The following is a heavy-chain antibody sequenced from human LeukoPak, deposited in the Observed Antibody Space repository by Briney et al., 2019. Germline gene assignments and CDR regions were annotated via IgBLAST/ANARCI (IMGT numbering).Heavy chain of an antibody. Sequence: ASVKVSCKASGYTFTGYYMHWVRQAPGQGLEWMGWINPNSGGTNYAQKFQGRVTMTRDTSISTAYMELSRLRSDDTAVYYCARGPLWFGELPAYHFDYWGQGTLVTVSS. CDR1: GYTFTGYY. D-gene: IGHD3-10*01. CDR2: INPNSGGT. J-gene: IGHJ4*02. V-gene: IGHV1-2*02. CDR3: ARGPLWFGELPAYHFDY.